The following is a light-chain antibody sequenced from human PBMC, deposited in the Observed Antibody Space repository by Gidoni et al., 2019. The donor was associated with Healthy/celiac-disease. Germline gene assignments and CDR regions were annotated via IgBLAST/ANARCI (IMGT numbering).Light chain of an antibody. CDR2: GAS. Sequence: EIVLTPSPRTLSLSPGERATLSCRSSQSVSSSYLAWYQQKPGQAPRLLIYGASSRATGIPDRFSGSGSGTEFTLTISRLEPEDFAVYYCQQYGSPYTFGQGTKLEIK. V-gene: IGKV3-20*01. J-gene: IGKJ2*01. CDR3: QQYGSPYT. CDR1: QSVSSSY.